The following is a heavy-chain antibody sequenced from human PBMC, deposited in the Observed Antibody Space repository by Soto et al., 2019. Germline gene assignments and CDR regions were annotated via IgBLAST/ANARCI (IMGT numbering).Heavy chain of an antibody. V-gene: IGHV3-7*03. J-gene: IGHJ4*02. Sequence: EVQLLESGGGVVQPGGSLRLSCEASGFTFTDFYMNWVRQAPGKGLEWVANIRPDGTETNYVESVKGRFTTSRDNAKNSLFLQMNSLRADDTAVYYCAGWGGHDYNYWGQGILVTVSS. CDR2: IRPDGTET. CDR3: AGWGGHDYNY. D-gene: IGHD4-4*01. CDR1: GFTFTDFY.